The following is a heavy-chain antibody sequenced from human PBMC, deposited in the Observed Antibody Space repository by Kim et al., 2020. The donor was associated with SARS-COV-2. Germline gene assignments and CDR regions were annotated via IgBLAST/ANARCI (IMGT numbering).Heavy chain of an antibody. V-gene: IGHV4-31*03. CDR1: GGSISSGGYY. J-gene: IGHJ6*02. Sequence: SETLSLTCTVSGGSISSGGYYWSWIRQHPGKGLEWIGYIYYSGSTYYNPSLKSRVTISVDTSKNQFSLKLSSVTAADTAVYYCASSLWFGELVDVWGQGTTVTVSS. CDR2: IYYSGST. CDR3: ASSLWFGELVDV. D-gene: IGHD3-10*01.